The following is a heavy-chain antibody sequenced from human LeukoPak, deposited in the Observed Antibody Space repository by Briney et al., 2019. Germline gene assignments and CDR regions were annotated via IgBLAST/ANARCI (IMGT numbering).Heavy chain of an antibody. Sequence: GGSLRLSCAASGFPFSSYWMNWVRQATGKGLAWVSRINSDGSSTSYADSVKGRFTISRDNAKNTLYLQMNSLRAEDTAVYYCARRYDYGDYWGQGTLVTVSS. CDR1: GFPFSSYW. J-gene: IGHJ4*02. CDR2: INSDGSST. V-gene: IGHV3-74*01. D-gene: IGHD3-16*01. CDR3: ARRYDYGDY.